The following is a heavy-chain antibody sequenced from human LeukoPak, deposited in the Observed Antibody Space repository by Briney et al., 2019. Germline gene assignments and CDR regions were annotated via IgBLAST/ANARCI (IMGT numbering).Heavy chain of an antibody. V-gene: IGHV4-31*03. D-gene: IGHD3-22*01. J-gene: IGHJ5*02. Sequence: SETLSLTCTVSGGSISSGGYYWSWIRQHPGKGLEWIGYIYYSGSTYYNPSLKSRVTISVDTSKNQFSLKLSSVTAADTAVYYCARASSGAPRLGFDPWGQGTQVTVSS. CDR3: ARASSGAPRLGFDP. CDR2: IYYSGST. CDR1: GGSISSGGYY.